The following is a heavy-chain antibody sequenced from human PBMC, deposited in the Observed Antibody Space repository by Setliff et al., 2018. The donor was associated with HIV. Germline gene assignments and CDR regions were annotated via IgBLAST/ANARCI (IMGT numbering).Heavy chain of an antibody. CDR2: IYHSGTT. D-gene: IGHD6-19*01. CDR3: ARSLLPSITVAGTIGY. J-gene: IGHJ4*02. V-gene: IGHV4-59*08. CDR1: GGSISSYY. Sequence: SETLSLTCTVPGGSISSYYWSWIRQPPGMGLEWIGYIYHSGTTTYNPSLKGRVTISVDTSKNHFSLKLSSVTAADTAVYYCARSLLPSITVAGTIGYWGQGSLVTVS.